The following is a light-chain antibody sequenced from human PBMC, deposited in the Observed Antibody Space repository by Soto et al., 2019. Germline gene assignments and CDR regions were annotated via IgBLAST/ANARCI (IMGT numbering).Light chain of an antibody. CDR3: SSYTNINTRACV. CDR1: SGDIGSYNR. V-gene: IGLV2-14*01. Sequence: QSALTQPASVSGSPGQSITISCTGTSGDIGSYNRVSWYQQHPGKAPKLIIYEATDRPSGVSNRFSGSKSGNTASLTISGLQAEDEAEYYCSSYTNINTRACVFGTGTKGTV. J-gene: IGLJ1*01. CDR2: EAT.